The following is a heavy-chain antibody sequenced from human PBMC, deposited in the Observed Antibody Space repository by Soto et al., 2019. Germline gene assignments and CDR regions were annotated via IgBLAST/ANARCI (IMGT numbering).Heavy chain of an antibody. Sequence: GGSLILSSAASGFTFGIYQMNWVRPAQGKGLEWVSYISSSGSTIYYADSVKGRFTISRDNAKNSLYLQMNSLRAEDTAVYYCSGGYDFWSGSHMDVWGQGTTVNVSS. V-gene: IGHV3-48*03. CDR3: SGGYDFWSGSHMDV. CDR2: ISSSGSTI. CDR1: GFTFGIYQ. D-gene: IGHD3-3*01. J-gene: IGHJ6*02.